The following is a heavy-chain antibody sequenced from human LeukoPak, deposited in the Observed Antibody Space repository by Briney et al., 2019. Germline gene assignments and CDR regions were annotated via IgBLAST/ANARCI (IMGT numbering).Heavy chain of an antibody. CDR2: INPNSGGT. D-gene: IGHD2-2*01. V-gene: IGHV1-2*02. CDR1: GYTFTGYY. CDR3: ARGTHIVVVPALGNFDC. J-gene: IGHJ4*02. Sequence: GASVKVSCKASGYTFTGYYMHWVRQAPGQGLEWMGWINPNSGGTNYAQKFQGRVTMTRDTSISTAYMELSRLRSDDTAVYYCARGTHIVVVPALGNFDCWGQGTLVTVSS.